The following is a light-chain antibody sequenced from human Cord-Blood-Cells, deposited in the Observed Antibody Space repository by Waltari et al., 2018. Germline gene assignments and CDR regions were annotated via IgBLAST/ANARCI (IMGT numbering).Light chain of an antibody. CDR3: CSYAGSSTWV. J-gene: IGLJ3*02. CDR1: SSDVGRYNL. CDR2: EGS. Sequence: QSALTQPASVPGSPGQSIPISCTGTSSDVGRYNLVSWYQQHPGKAPKLMIYEGSKRPSGVSNRFSGSKSGNPAFRTISGLHAEDEADYYCCSYAGSSTWVFGGGTKLTVL. V-gene: IGLV2-23*01.